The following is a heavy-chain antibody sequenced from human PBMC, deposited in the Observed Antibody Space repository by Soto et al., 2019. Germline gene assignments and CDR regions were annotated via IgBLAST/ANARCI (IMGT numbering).Heavy chain of an antibody. D-gene: IGHD2-15*01. CDR1: GFTFSTCA. CDR3: AKGTAPSDYSPIDA. V-gene: IGHV3-23*03. CDR2: ISSDGNNA. J-gene: IGHJ5*02. Sequence: EVQLLESGGGLVQPEGSLRLSCAGSGFTFSTCAMTWVRQAPGKGLEWVALISSDGNNAYYADSAKGRFTISRDNSRNTLYLQMNSLRADDAAVYYCAKGTAPSDYSPIDAWGQGILVTVSS.